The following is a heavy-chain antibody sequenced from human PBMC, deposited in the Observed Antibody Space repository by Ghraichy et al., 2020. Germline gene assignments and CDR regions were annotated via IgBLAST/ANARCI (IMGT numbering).Heavy chain of an antibody. Sequence: SQTLSLTCTVSGGSISSYYWSWIRQPPGNGLEWIGYIYYSGSTNYNPSLKSRVTISVDTSKNQFSLKLSSVTAADTAVYYCARFYDSSTFDIWGQGTMVTVSS. J-gene: IGHJ3*02. CDR1: GGSISSYY. CDR3: ARFYDSSTFDI. CDR2: IYYSGST. D-gene: IGHD3-22*01. V-gene: IGHV4-59*08.